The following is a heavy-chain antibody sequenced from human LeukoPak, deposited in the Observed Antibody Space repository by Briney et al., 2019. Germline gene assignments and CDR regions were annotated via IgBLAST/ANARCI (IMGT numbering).Heavy chain of an antibody. CDR1: GFTFSSYW. CDR2: IKQDGSEK. D-gene: IGHD5-18*01. Sequence: GGCLRLSCAASGFTFSSYWMSWVRQATGKGLEWVANIKQDGSEKYYVASVKGRFTISRDNAKNSLYLQMNSLRAEDTAVYFCAREGGQLWSRYWYFDLWGRGTLVTVSS. CDR3: AREGGQLWSRYWYFDL. J-gene: IGHJ2*01. V-gene: IGHV3-7*01.